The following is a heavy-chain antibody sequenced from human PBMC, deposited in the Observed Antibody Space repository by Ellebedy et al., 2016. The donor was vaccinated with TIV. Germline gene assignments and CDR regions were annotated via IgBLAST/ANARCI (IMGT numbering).Heavy chain of an antibody. CDR3: ARGLPYEPEDDY. J-gene: IGHJ4*02. CDR2: IYYSGST. Sequence: SETLSLTCTVSGGSITNYYWSWIRQPPGKGLEWIGYIYYSGSTNYNPSLKSRVTISVDTSKNQFSLKLSSVTAADTAVYYCARGLPYEPEDDYWGQGTLVTVSS. CDR1: GGSITNYY. V-gene: IGHV4-59*01. D-gene: IGHD3-3*01.